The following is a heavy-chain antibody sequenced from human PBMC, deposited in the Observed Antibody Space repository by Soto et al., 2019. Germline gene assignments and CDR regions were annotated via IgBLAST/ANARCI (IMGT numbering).Heavy chain of an antibody. CDR3: ASRFNPPPHKYSSPFDY. Sequence: QVQLQQWGAGLLKPSETLSLTCAVYGGSFSGYYWSWIRQPPGKGLEWIGEINHSGSTNYNPSLTRRVTISVDTSKNQFSLKLSSVTAADTAVYYCASRFNPPPHKYSSPFDYWGQGTLVTVSS. CDR1: GGSFSGYY. J-gene: IGHJ4*02. CDR2: INHSGST. D-gene: IGHD6-6*01. V-gene: IGHV4-34*01.